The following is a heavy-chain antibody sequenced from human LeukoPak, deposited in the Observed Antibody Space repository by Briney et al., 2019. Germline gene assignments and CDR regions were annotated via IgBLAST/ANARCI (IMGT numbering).Heavy chain of an antibody. CDR2: MNPNSGNT. CDR3: ARGATMVQGATNWFDP. Sequence: ASVKVSCKASGYTFTSYDINWVRQATGQGLEWMGWMNPNSGNTGYAQKFQGRVTITRNTSISTAYMELSSLRSEDTAVYYCARGATMVQGATNWFDPWGQGTLVTVSS. D-gene: IGHD3-10*01. V-gene: IGHV1-8*03. J-gene: IGHJ5*02. CDR1: GYTFTSYD.